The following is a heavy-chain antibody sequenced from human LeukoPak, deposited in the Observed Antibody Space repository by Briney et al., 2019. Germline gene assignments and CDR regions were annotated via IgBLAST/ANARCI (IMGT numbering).Heavy chain of an antibody. J-gene: IGHJ3*01. CDR3: ARDRREIRYDSGVVTPI. Sequence: GGSLRLSCAASGFTFSSYSMNWVRQAPGKGLEWVSYISSSSSTIYYADSVKGRFTISRDNAKNSLYLQMNSLRAEDTAVYYCARDRREIRYDSGVVTPIWGQGTMVTVSS. CDR2: ISSSSSTI. V-gene: IGHV3-48*01. D-gene: IGHD3-3*01. CDR1: GFTFSSYS.